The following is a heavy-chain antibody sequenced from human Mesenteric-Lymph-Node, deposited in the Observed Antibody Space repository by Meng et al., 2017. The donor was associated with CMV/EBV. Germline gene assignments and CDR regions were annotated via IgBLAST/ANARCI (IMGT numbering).Heavy chain of an antibody. CDR3: AGSYGSGSYFDY. V-gene: IGHV3-30*04. CDR2: ISVDGSAK. Sequence: LRLSCAVSGFTVSSYAMHWVRQAPGKGLEWVTLISVDGSAKYYADSVKGRFTISRDMSKNTLFLEMNSLRAEDTAVYYCAGSYGSGSYFDYWGQGTLVTVSS. D-gene: IGHD3-10*01. J-gene: IGHJ4*02. CDR1: GFTVSSYA.